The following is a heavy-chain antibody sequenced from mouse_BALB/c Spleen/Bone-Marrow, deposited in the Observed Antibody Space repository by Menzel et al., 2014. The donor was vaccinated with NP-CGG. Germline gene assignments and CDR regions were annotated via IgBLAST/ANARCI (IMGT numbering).Heavy chain of an antibody. D-gene: IGHD2-2*01. CDR3: VRNYYGYDGYFDY. V-gene: IGHV5-9-2*01. Sequence: EVKLVESGGGLVKPGGSLKLSCTASGFSFNSYGMSWVRQTPGKGLEWVATITNGGNYTYYPDSVKGRFTISRNNVKNNLYLQMRSLRSEDTAFYYCVRNYYGYDGYFDYWGQGTTLTVSS. J-gene: IGHJ2*01. CDR2: ITNGGNYT. CDR1: GFSFNSYG.